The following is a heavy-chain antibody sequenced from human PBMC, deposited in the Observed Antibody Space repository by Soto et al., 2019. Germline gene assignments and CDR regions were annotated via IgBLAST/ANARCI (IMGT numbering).Heavy chain of an antibody. J-gene: IGHJ4*02. CDR1: GGSVSGYF. Sequence: ASETLSLTCAVYGGSVSGYFWSWIRQPPGKGLEWIGEINQSGTTSYSPSLDSRVTTSVDTSKNQFSLRLSSVTAADTAIYYCARRYRSDSYCSYFDYWGRGTLVTVSS. V-gene: IGHV4-34*01. CDR3: ARRYRSDSYCSYFDY. D-gene: IGHD2-15*01. CDR2: INQSGTT.